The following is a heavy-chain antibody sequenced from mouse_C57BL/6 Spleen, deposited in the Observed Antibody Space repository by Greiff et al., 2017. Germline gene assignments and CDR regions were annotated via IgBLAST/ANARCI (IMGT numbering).Heavy chain of an antibody. CDR3: TRPYYYGSSDFDY. CDR2: FYPGNSDT. J-gene: IGHJ2*01. CDR1: GYTFTSYW. Sequence: VQLQQSGPVLARPGASVKMSCKTSGYTFTSYWMHWVKQRPGQGLEWIGAFYPGNSDTSYNQKFKGKAKLTAVTSASTAYMELSSLTNEDSAVYYCTRPYYYGSSDFDYWGQGTTLTVSS. D-gene: IGHD1-1*01. V-gene: IGHV1-5*01.